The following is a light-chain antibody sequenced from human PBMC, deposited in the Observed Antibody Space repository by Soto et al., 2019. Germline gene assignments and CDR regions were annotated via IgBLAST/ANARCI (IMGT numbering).Light chain of an antibody. V-gene: IGLV2-11*01. J-gene: IGLJ1*01. CDR2: DVT. CDR3: SSHAGSYTYV. CDR1: SSDVGGYNY. Sequence: QSVLTQPRSVSGSPGQSLTISCTGTSSDVGGYNYVSWYQQHPGKVPKLMIYDVTKRPSGVPDRFSGSKSGNTASLTISGLQSEDEADYYCSSHAGSYTYVFGTGTKVTVL.